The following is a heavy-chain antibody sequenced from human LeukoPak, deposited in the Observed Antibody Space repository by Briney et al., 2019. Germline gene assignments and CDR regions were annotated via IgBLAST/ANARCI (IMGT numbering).Heavy chain of an antibody. Sequence: ASVTVSCKASGYTFTSYDINWVRQAAGQGLEWMGWMNPNSGGTNYAQKFQGRVTMTRDTSISTAYMELSRLRSDDTAVYYCAREGSSSSYNWFDPWGQGTLVTVSS. V-gene: IGHV1-2*02. CDR2: MNPNSGGT. D-gene: IGHD6-6*01. CDR1: GYTFTSYD. J-gene: IGHJ5*02. CDR3: AREGSSSSYNWFDP.